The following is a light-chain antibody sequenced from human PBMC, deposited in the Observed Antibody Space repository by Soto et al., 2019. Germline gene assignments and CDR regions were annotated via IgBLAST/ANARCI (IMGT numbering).Light chain of an antibody. CDR3: QQYDTSPPTYT. V-gene: IGKV3-20*01. Sequence: EVVLTQSPGTLSLSPGERVTLSCRTSQSVRSTFLAWYQQKPGQAPRLLIYGASTRATGIPDRFSGSGSGIDFTLTISRLEPEDSAVYYCQQYDTSPPTYTFGQGTKLEIK. CDR1: QSVRSTF. J-gene: IGKJ2*01. CDR2: GAS.